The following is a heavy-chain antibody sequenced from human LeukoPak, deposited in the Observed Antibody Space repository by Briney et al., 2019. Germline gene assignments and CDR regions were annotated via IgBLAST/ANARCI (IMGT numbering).Heavy chain of an antibody. J-gene: IGHJ4*02. V-gene: IGHV3-53*01. Sequence: GGFLRLSCAASGFTVSSNYMSWVRQAPGKGLEWVSVIYSAGSTYYADSVKGRFTISRDNSKNTLFLQMNSLRAEDTAVYYCARDGVATITGFFDSWGQGTLVTVSS. CDR1: GFTVSSNY. CDR3: ARDGVATITGFFDS. CDR2: IYSAGST. D-gene: IGHD5-12*01.